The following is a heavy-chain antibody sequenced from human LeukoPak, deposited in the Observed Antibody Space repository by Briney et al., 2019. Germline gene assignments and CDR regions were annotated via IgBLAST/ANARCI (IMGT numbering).Heavy chain of an antibody. CDR1: DGSVSSSSYY. D-gene: IGHD1-26*01. CDR2: VYYSVSP. J-gene: IGHJ4*02. CDR3: ARHGSGSYYFDFDY. Sequence: PSETLSLTCTVSDGSVSSSSYYWVWVRQPPGKGLEWIGSVYYSVSPSYIPSLKSRVTIYVDTSKTQFSLKLTSPTAADTAVYCCARHGSGSYYFDFDYWGQGTLVAVSS. V-gene: IGHV4-39*01.